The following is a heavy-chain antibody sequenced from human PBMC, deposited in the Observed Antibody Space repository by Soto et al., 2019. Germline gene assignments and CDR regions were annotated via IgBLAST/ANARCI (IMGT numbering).Heavy chain of an antibody. V-gene: IGHV3-23*01. CDR3: ARDINSYGFDY. CDR2: ITESGAT. J-gene: IGHJ4*02. D-gene: IGHD5-18*01. CDR1: GFTFSNYA. Sequence: GGSLRLSCAASGFTFSNYAMNWVRQAPGEGLEWVSEITESGATYYTDSVKGRFTISRDNSKNTLYLQMNSLRAEDTAVYYCARDINSYGFDYWGQGTLVTVSS.